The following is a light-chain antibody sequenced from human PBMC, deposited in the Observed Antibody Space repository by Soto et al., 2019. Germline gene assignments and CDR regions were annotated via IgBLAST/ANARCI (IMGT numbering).Light chain of an antibody. CDR1: SSNIGAGYD. V-gene: IGLV1-40*01. Sequence: QAVVTQPPSVSGAPGQRVTISCTGSSSNIGAGYDLNWSQHLPGTAPKLLIYGNSIRPSGVPDRFSGSKSGTSASLAITGLQAEDEADYYCQSYDSSLSGVVFGGGTKVTVL. CDR3: QSYDSSLSGVV. J-gene: IGLJ2*01. CDR2: GNS.